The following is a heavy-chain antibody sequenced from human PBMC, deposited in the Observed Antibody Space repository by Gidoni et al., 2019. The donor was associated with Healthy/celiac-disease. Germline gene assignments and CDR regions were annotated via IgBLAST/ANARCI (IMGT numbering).Heavy chain of an antibody. CDR2: IWYDGSNK. J-gene: IGHJ6*02. V-gene: IGHV3-33*01. CDR3: ARYGDYGSYGMDV. Sequence: QVQLVESGGGVVQPGRSLRLSCAASGFTFSSYGMHWVRQAPGKGLEWVAVIWYDGSNKYYADSVKGRFTISRDNSKNTLYLQMNSLRAEDTAVYYCARYGDYGSYGMDVWGQGTTVTVSS. CDR1: GFTFSSYG. D-gene: IGHD4-17*01.